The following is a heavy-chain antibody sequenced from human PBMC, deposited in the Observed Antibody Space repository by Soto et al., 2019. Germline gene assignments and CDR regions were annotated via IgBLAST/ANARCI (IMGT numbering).Heavy chain of an antibody. Sequence: SETLSLTCAVSGGSISSSNWWSWVRQPPGKGLEWIGEIYHSGSTNYNPSLKSRVTISVDKSKNQFSLKLSSVTAADTAVHYCARASITIFGVVIKGTGYYYGMDVWGQGTTVTVSS. CDR2: IYHSGST. CDR1: GGSISSSNW. D-gene: IGHD3-3*01. CDR3: ARASITIFGVVIKGTGYYYGMDV. V-gene: IGHV4-4*02. J-gene: IGHJ6*02.